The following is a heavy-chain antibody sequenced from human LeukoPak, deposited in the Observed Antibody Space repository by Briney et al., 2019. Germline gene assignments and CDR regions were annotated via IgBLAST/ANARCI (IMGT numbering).Heavy chain of an antibody. D-gene: IGHD1-26*01. J-gene: IGHJ4*02. CDR2: IYHNGNT. V-gene: IGHV4-59*12. CDR3: VRYGYSGSYLIDY. CDR1: GGSINFYY. Sequence: SETLSLTCTVSGGSINFYYWSWIRQPPGKGLEWIGYIYHNGNTNYNPSLKSRITMSVDPSKNQFSLKLNSVTAADTAVYYCVRYGYSGSYLIDYWGQGSLVTVSS.